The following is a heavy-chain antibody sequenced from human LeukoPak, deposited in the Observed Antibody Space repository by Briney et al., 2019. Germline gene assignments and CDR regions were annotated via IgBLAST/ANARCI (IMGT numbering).Heavy chain of an antibody. D-gene: IGHD3-22*01. V-gene: IGHV3-9*01. CDR2: ISWNSGSI. CDR1: GFTFSSYA. J-gene: IGHJ4*02. CDR3: AKGWLRGSCYFDY. Sequence: GGSLRLSCAASGFTFSSYAMSWVRQAPGKGLEWVSGISWNSGSIGYADSVKGRFTISRDNTKNSLYPQMNSLRAEDTALYYCAKGWLRGSCYFDYWGQGTLVTVSS.